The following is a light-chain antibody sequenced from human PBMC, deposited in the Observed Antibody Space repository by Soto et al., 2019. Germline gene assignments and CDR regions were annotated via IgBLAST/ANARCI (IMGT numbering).Light chain of an antibody. J-gene: IGKJ1*01. CDR3: HSYNSIPRT. CDR2: GAS. CDR1: QAIREY. Sequence: DIQMAQSPSSLSASIGDRVTITCRASQAIREYLAWYQQRPGNAPNLLIYGASILQSGVPSRFSGSGSGTHFTLTISSLQPEDVATYYCHSYNSIPRTFGQGTTVEIK. V-gene: IGKV1-27*01.